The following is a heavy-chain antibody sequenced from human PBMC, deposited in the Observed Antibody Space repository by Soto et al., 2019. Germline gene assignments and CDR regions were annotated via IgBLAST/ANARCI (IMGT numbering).Heavy chain of an antibody. CDR3: TTVSYCSGTSFYYYHYMDV. CDR1: GLTFSNAW. V-gene: IGHV3-15*01. D-gene: IGHD2-2*01. J-gene: IGHJ6*03. Sequence: EVQLVESGGGLVKPGGSLRLSCAASGLTFSNAWMNWVRQAPGKGLEWIGRIKSKTEGGTTDYAAPVKGRFTISRDDSRDTLSLQLNSLRTEDTAVYYCTTVSYCSGTSFYYYHYMDVWGNGTTVTVS. CDR2: IKSKTEGGTT.